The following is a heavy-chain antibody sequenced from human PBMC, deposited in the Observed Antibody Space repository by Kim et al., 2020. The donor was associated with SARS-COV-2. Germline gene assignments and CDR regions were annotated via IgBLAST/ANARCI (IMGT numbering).Heavy chain of an antibody. CDR3: AKDIRDGSGSSYNFDY. J-gene: IGHJ4*02. V-gene: IGHV3-30*18. D-gene: IGHD3-10*01. Sequence: GGSLRLSCAASGFTFSSYGMHWVRQAPGKGLEWVAVISYDGSNKYYADSVKGRFTISRDNSKNTLYLQMNSLRAEDTAVYYCAKDIRDGSGSSYNFDYWGQGTLVTVSS. CDR2: ISYDGSNK. CDR1: GFTFSSYG.